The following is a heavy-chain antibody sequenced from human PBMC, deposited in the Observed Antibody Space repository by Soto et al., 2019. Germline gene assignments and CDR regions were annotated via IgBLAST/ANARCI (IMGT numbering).Heavy chain of an antibody. CDR3: ARDVGKDIVVVVAAPMDV. J-gene: IGHJ6*02. Sequence: GGSLRLSCAASGFTFSSYAMHWVRQAPGKGLEWVAVISYDGSNKYYADSVKGRFTISRDISKNTLYLQMNSLRAEDTAVYYCARDVGKDIVVVVAAPMDVWGQGTTVTVSS. CDR2: ISYDGSNK. D-gene: IGHD2-15*01. V-gene: IGHV3-30-3*01. CDR1: GFTFSSYA.